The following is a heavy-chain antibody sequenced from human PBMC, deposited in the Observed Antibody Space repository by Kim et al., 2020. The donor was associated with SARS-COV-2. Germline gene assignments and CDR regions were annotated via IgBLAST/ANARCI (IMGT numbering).Heavy chain of an antibody. V-gene: IGHV3-64D*09. D-gene: IGHD6-13*01. Sequence: GGSLRLSCSASGFTFSSYAMHWVRQAPGKGLEYVSAISSNGGSTYYADSVKGRFTISRDNSKNTLYLQMSSLRAEDTAVYYCVKDPAGSSSWYDFLLPARRISQTNRYNWFDPWGQGTLVTVSS. J-gene: IGHJ5*02. CDR3: VKDPAGSSSWYDFLLPARRISQTNRYNWFDP. CDR2: ISSNGGST. CDR1: GFTFSSYA.